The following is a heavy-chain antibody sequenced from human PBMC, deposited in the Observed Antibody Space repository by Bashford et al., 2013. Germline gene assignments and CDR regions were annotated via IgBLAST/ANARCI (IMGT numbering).Heavy chain of an antibody. Sequence: GESLKISCKGSGYSFTSYWISWVRQMPGKGLEWMGRIDPSDSYTNYSPSFQGHVTISADKSISTAYLQWSSLKASDTAMYYCARQEDYYGSGSYLHAFDIWGQGTMVTVSS. J-gene: IGHJ3*02. D-gene: IGHD3-10*01. V-gene: IGHV5-10-1*01. CDR2: IDPSDSYT. CDR3: ARQEDYYGSGSYLHAFDI. CDR1: GYSFTSYW.